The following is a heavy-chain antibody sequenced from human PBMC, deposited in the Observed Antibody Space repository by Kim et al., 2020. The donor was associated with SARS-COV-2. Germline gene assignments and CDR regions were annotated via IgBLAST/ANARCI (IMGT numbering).Heavy chain of an antibody. J-gene: IGHJ4*02. V-gene: IGHV4-61*01. CDR1: GGSVSSGSYY. Sequence: SETLSLTCTVSGGSVSSGSYYWSWIRQPPGKGLEWIGYIYYSGSTNYNPSLKSRVTISVDTSKNQFSLKLSSVTAADTAVYYCARDPNSSGYQGGGRYFDYWGQGTLVTVSS. D-gene: IGHD3-22*01. CDR2: IYYSGST. CDR3: ARDPNSSGYQGGGRYFDY.